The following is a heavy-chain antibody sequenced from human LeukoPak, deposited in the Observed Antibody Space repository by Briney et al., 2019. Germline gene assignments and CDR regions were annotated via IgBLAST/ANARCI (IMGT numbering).Heavy chain of an antibody. CDR2: INTDGTIT. Sequence: HPAGTLTLSCAASGFTISKYWWLWLRQAPGKGLESVSRINTDGTITTNAASVKGRFTVSRDNADNTMFLQMNSVRDEDTAVYYCATKQWLAPPPDSWGQGTPVTVSS. J-gene: IGHJ4*02. V-gene: IGHV3-74*01. CDR1: GFTISKYW. D-gene: IGHD6-19*01. CDR3: ATKQWLAPPPDS.